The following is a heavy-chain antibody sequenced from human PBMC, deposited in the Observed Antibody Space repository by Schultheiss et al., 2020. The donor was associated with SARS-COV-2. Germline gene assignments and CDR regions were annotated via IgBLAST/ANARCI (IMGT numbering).Heavy chain of an antibody. Sequence: SETLSLTCTVSGGSISSGGYYWSWIPQHPGKGLEWIGYIYYSGSTYYNPSLKSRVTISVDTSKNQFSLKLSSVTAADTAVYYCASHRRIFYDSSGYYRADDAFDIWGQGTMVTVSS. J-gene: IGHJ3*02. CDR1: GGSISSGGYY. V-gene: IGHV4-31*03. CDR3: ASHRRIFYDSSGYYRADDAFDI. CDR2: IYYSGST. D-gene: IGHD3-22*01.